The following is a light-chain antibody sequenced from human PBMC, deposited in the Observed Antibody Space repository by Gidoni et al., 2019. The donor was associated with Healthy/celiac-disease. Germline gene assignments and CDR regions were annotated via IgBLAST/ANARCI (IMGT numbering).Light chain of an antibody. J-gene: IGKJ4*01. CDR3: QQRSNWQALT. CDR1: QSVSSY. CDR2: DAA. V-gene: IGKV3-11*01. Sequence: ELVLTHSPATLSLSPWERPTLSCRASQSVSSYLAWYQQKPRQAPRLLIYDAANRATGIPARFSGSRSGTDFTLTISSLEPEDFAVYYCQQRSNWQALTFGGXTKVEIK.